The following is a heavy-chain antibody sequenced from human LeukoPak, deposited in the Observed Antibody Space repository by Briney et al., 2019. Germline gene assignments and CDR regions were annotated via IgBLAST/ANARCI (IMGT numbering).Heavy chain of an antibody. CDR3: VRDRGATAMDPFDY. Sequence: ASVKVSCKASGYTFTSYGISWVRQAPGQGLEWIGSISAYNGNTNYAQKLQGRVTITTDTSTSTASMELRSLRSDDTDVYYCVRDRGATAMDPFDYWGQGTLVTVSS. CDR2: ISAYNGNT. J-gene: IGHJ4*02. V-gene: IGHV1-18*01. D-gene: IGHD5-18*01. CDR1: GYTFTSYG.